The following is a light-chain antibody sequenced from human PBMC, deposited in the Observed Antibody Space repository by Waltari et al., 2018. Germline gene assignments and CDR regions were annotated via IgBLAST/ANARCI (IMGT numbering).Light chain of an antibody. CDR1: RDINNF. V-gene: IGKV1-33*01. CDR3: QLYDDFPPYT. J-gene: IGKJ2*01. Sequence: DIQMTQSPSSLSASVGDRVTISCQASRDINNFLNWYQQKPGKAPTLLIYDASNLAIGVPSRFSGRGSGTHFTLTITNVQPEDVATYYCQLYDDFPPYTFRQGTKLDIK. CDR2: DAS.